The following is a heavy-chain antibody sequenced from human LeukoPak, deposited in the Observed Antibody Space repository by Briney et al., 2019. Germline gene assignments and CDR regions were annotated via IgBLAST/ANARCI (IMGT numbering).Heavy chain of an antibody. D-gene: IGHD3-10*01. CDR2: ISDSGAST. Sequence: GGSLRLSCAASGFTFNNYAMSWVRQAPGKGLERVSGISDSGASTYYADSVKGRFTISRDNSKNALYLQINSLRAEDTAVYFCSKDRYFGSGNRDAFDIWGQGTMVTVSS. V-gene: IGHV3-23*01. CDR3: SKDRYFGSGNRDAFDI. CDR1: GFTFNNYA. J-gene: IGHJ3*02.